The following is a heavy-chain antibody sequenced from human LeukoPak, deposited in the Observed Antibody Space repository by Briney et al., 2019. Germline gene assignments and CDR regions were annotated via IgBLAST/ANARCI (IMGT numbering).Heavy chain of an antibody. CDR1: GVTFSSYA. J-gene: IGHJ4*02. V-gene: IGHV3-23*01. Sequence: PGGSLRLSCAASGVTFSSYAMSWVRQAPGKGLEWVSAISGSGGSTYYADSVKGRFTISRDNSKNTLYLQMNSLRAEDTAVYYCARDSGYDRAPDYWGQGTLVTVSS. D-gene: IGHD5-12*01. CDR2: ISGSGGST. CDR3: ARDSGYDRAPDY.